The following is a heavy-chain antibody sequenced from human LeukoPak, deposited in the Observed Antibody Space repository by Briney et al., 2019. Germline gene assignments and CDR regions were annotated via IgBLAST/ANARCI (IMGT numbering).Heavy chain of an antibody. J-gene: IGHJ6*03. CDR1: GGTFSSYA. D-gene: IGHD1-26*01. Sequence: ASVKVSCKASGGTFSSYAISWVRQAPGQGLEWVGGIIPIFGTANYAQKFQGRVTITADESTSIAYMELSSLRSEDTAVYYCASRYSGSYYEEYYYYYMDVWGKGTTVTISS. CDR3: ASRYSGSYYEEYYYYYMDV. V-gene: IGHV1-69*13. CDR2: IIPIFGTA.